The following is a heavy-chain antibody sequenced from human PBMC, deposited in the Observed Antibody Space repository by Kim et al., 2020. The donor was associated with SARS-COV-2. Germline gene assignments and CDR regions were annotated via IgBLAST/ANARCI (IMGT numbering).Heavy chain of an antibody. CDR2: INPNSGGT. Sequence: ASVKVSCKASGYTFTGYYMHWVRQAPGQGLEWMGWINPNSGGTNYAQKFQGRVTMTRDTSISTAYMELSRLRSDDTAVYYCARVSYGQYPRDYYYGMDVWGQGTTVTVSS. V-gene: IGHV1-2*02. CDR3: ARVSYGQYPRDYYYGMDV. CDR1: GYTFTGYY. D-gene: IGHD3-16*01. J-gene: IGHJ6*02.